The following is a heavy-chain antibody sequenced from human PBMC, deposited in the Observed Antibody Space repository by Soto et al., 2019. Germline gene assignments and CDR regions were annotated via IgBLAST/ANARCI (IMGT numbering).Heavy chain of an antibody. V-gene: IGHV5-51*01. CDR2: IYPADSDT. D-gene: IGHD4-17*01. Sequence: GEALKISCETSGFTFTNYWIVWVRQVPGKGLEWMGLIYPADSDTRYNPSFQGQVTISADTSTNTAFLHWSSLSASDSATYFCARTGRSGLRWLDFFDPWGQGTLVNVSS. CDR1: GFTFTNYW. J-gene: IGHJ5*02. CDR3: ARTGRSGLRWLDFFDP.